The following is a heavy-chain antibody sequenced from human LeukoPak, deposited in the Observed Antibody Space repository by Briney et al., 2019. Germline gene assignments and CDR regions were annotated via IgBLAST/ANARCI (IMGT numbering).Heavy chain of an antibody. CDR1: GFTFSDYY. J-gene: IGHJ4*02. Sequence: PGGSLRLSCAASGFTFSDYYMSWIRQAPGKGLEWVSYISSSGSTIYYADSVKGRFTISRDNAKNSLYLQMNSLRAEDTAVYYCASPSYDFWSGFYYSGQGTLVTVSS. V-gene: IGHV3-11*04. CDR3: ASPSYDFWSGFYY. CDR2: ISSSGSTI. D-gene: IGHD3-3*01.